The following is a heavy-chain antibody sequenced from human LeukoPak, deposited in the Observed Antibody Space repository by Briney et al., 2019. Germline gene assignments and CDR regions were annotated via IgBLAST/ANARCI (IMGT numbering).Heavy chain of an antibody. J-gene: IGHJ4*02. D-gene: IGHD2-21*02. CDR2: INTDGSST. V-gene: IGHV3-74*01. Sequence: PGGSLRLSCAASGFTLSSYWMHWVRQAPGKGLVWVSRINTDGSSTSYADSVKGRFTISRDNAKNTLYLQMNSLRAEDTAVYYCARVNCGGDCYSSLFDYWGQGTLVTVSS. CDR3: ARVNCGGDCYSSLFDY. CDR1: GFTLSSYW.